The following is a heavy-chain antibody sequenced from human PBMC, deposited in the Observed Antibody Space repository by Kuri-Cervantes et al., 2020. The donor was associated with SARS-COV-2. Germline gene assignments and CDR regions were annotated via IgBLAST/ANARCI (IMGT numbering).Heavy chain of an antibody. Sequence: ESLKISCTVSGGSISSYYWSWIRQPPGKGLEWIGYIYYSGSTNYNPSPKSRVTISVDTSKNQFSLKLSSVTAADTAVYYCARVVVWSGYYFDYWGQGTLVTVSS. D-gene: IGHD3-3*01. CDR1: GGSISSYY. CDR3: ARVVVWSGYYFDY. V-gene: IGHV4-59*01. J-gene: IGHJ4*02. CDR2: IYYSGST.